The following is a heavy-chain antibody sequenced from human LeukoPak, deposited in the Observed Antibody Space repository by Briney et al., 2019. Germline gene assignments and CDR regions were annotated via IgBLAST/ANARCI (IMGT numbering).Heavy chain of an antibody. CDR2: ISYDGSNK. CDR1: GFTFSSYA. V-gene: IGHV3-30-3*01. Sequence: PGGSLRLSCAASGFTFSSYAMHWVRQAPGKGLEWVAVISYDGSNKYYADSVKGRFTISRDNSKNTLYLQMNSLRAEDTAVYYCARDGDSSSLWDIWGQGTMVTVSS. J-gene: IGHJ3*02. CDR3: ARDGDSSSLWDI. D-gene: IGHD6-13*01.